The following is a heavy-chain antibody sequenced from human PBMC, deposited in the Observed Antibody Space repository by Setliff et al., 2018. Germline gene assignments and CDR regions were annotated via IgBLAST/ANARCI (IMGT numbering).Heavy chain of an antibody. V-gene: IGHV3-23*01. CDR1: GFTFGDFA. CDR3: AKTWIRGVRPAYFDH. D-gene: IGHD3-10*01. J-gene: IGHJ4*02. Sequence: GGSLRLSCAASGFTFGDFAMTWVRQAPGKGLEWVSGIGGRGISTYYADSVKGRFIISRDNSENTLYLQMNSLRAEDTAVYYCAKTWIRGVRPAYFDHWGQGALVTVSS. CDR2: IGGRGIST.